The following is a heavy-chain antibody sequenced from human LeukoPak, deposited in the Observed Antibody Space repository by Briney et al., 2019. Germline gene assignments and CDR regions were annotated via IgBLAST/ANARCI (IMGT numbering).Heavy chain of an antibody. CDR2: MDEYGSDI. CDR3: ARPRGCGSARCNNFDY. Sequence: GGSLRLSFVVSGFDFRGFSMSWVRQAPGKGLDWVAIMDEYGSDIFYVESVKGRFIISRANARNSLYLQMNNLRAEDTAVYYCARPRGCGSARCNNFDYWGQGTLVTVSS. CDR1: GFDFRGFS. D-gene: IGHD2-2*01. V-gene: IGHV3-7*01. J-gene: IGHJ4*02.